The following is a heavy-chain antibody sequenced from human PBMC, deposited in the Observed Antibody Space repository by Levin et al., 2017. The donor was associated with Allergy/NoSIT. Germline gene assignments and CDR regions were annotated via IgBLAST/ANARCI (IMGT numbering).Heavy chain of an antibody. D-gene: IGHD6-19*01. J-gene: IGHJ4*02. V-gene: IGHV4-38-2*02. CDR3: ARARGWYVPGG. CDR1: GYSISSGYY. Sequence: SQTLSLTCTVSGYSISSGYYWGWIRQPPGKGLEWIGSIYHSGSTYYNPSLKSRVTISVDTSKNQFSLKLSSVTAADTAVYYCARARGWYVPGGWGQGTLVTVSS. CDR2: IYHSGST.